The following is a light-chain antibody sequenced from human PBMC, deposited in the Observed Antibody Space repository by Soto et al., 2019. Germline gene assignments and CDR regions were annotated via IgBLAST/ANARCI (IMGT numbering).Light chain of an antibody. J-gene: IGKJ5*01. V-gene: IGKV3-11*01. CDR1: QSVSNY. Sequence: EIVLTQSPATLPLSPGERATLSCRASQSVSNYLAWYQQKPGQAPRLLIYGASNRATDIPARFSGSGSGTDFTLTISSLEPEDFAVYYCQQRSNWPPFTFGQGTRLEIK. CDR3: QQRSNWPPFT. CDR2: GAS.